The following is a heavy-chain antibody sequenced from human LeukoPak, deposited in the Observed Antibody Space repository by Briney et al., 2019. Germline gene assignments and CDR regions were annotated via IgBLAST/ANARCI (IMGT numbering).Heavy chain of an antibody. CDR2: TRTKASNYAT. CDR1: GFPFSTSI. V-gene: IGHV3-73*01. J-gene: IGHJ3*02. D-gene: IGHD3-16*01. CDR3: TASGITSDAFDI. Sequence: GGSLRLSCVVSGFPFSTSIIHWVRQASGKGLEWVGRTRTKASNYATTYAASVSGRFTISRDESKNTAYLEMNVLKIEDTAIYYCTASGITSDAFDIWGQGTMVTVSS.